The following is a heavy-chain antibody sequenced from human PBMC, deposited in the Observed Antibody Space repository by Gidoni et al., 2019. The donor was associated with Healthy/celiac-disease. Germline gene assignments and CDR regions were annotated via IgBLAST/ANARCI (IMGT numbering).Heavy chain of an antibody. CDR3: ARDPRYSSSWYSGGYFDY. CDR2: ISSSGSTI. CDR1: GFTFSDYY. Sequence: QVQLVESGGGLVKPGGSLRLSCSDSGFTFSDYYMSWIRQAPGKGLEWVSYISSSGSTIYYADSVKGRFTISRDNAKNSLYLQMNSLRAEDTAVYYCARDPRYSSSWYSGGYFDYWGQGTLVTVSS. J-gene: IGHJ4*02. D-gene: IGHD6-13*01. V-gene: IGHV3-11*01.